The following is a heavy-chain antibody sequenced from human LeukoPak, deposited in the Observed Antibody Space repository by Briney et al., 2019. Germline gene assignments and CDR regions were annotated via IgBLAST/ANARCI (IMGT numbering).Heavy chain of an antibody. Sequence: GGSLRLSCAASVFTFSSYSMNLVRQAPGKGLEWVSSISSSSSYIYYADSVKGRFTISRDNSKNTLYLQMNSLRAEDTAVYYCAKESSGTPLGYYYGMDVWGQGTTVTVSS. CDR1: VFTFSSYS. J-gene: IGHJ6*02. CDR2: ISSSSSYI. V-gene: IGHV3-21*04. CDR3: AKESSGTPLGYYYGMDV. D-gene: IGHD1-1*01.